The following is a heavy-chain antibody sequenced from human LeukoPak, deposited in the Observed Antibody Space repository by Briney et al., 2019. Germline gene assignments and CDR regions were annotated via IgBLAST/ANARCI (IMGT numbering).Heavy chain of an antibody. CDR3: AKRAQGSSSYYQDWYFDL. D-gene: IGHD6-13*01. CDR2: ISGSGGST. Sequence: GGSLRLSCAASGFTFSSYSMNWARQAPGKGLEWVSAISGSGGSTYYADSVKGRFTISRDNSKNTLYLQMNSLRAEDTAVYYCAKRAQGSSSYYQDWYFDLWGRGTLVTVSS. V-gene: IGHV3-23*01. CDR1: GFTFSSYS. J-gene: IGHJ2*01.